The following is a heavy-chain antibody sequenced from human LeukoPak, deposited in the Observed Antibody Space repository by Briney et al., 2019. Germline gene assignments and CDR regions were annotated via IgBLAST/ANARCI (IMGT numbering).Heavy chain of an antibody. CDR2: ISDGGSTT. D-gene: IGHD5-12*01. CDR1: GFTFSSYW. Sequence: AGGSLRLSCAASGFTFSSYWMHWVRQAPGKGLVWVSRISDGGSTTTYADSVKGRFTISRDNAKNSLYLQMNSLRAEDTALYYCARGLNLQATAFDIWGQGTMVTVSS. J-gene: IGHJ3*02. V-gene: IGHV3-74*01. CDR3: ARGLNLQATAFDI.